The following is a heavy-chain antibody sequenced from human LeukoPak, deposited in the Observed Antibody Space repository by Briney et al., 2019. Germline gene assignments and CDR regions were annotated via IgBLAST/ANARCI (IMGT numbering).Heavy chain of an antibody. CDR1: VGSISSSSYY. J-gene: IGHJ4*02. CDR3: ALKPAYYDSSGSTDY. CDR2: IYYSGST. V-gene: IGHV4-39*01. Sequence: SETLSLTCTVSVGSISSSSYYWGWIRQPPGKGLEWIGSIYYSGSTYYNPSLKSRVTISVDTSKNQFSLKLSSVTAADTAVYYCALKPAYYDSSGSTDYWGQGTLVTVSS. D-gene: IGHD3-22*01.